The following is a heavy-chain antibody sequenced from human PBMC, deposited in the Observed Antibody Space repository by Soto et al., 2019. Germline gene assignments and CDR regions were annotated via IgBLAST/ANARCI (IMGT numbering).Heavy chain of an antibody. V-gene: IGHV1-3*01. CDR2: INPDNGNT. CDR1: GYTFTNYA. CDR3: TKDRIIMIRGVLIFRY. Sequence: ASVKVSCKAFGYTFTNYALHWVRQAPGQRPEWMGWINPDNGNTKYSQKFQGRLTITRDTSATTAYMELDSLTSEDTAVYYCTKDRIIMIRGVLIFRYWGQGALVTVSS. J-gene: IGHJ4*02. D-gene: IGHD3-10*01.